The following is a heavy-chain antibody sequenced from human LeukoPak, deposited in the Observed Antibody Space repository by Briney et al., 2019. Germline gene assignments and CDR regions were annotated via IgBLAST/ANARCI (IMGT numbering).Heavy chain of an antibody. D-gene: IGHD6-19*01. V-gene: IGHV4-59*01. CDR2: IYYSGST. J-gene: IGHJ6*03. Sequence: SETLSLTCTVSGGSISSYYWSWIRQPPGKGLEWIGYIYYSGSTNYNPSLKSRVTISIDTSKNQFSLKLSSVTAADTAVYYCVRELEQWLLSHYYYYMDVWGKGTTVTVSS. CDR3: VRELEQWLLSHYYYYMDV. CDR1: GGSISSYY.